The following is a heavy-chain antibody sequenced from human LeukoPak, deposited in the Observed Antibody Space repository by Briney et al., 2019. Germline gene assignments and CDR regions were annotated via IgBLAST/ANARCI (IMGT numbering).Heavy chain of an antibody. J-gene: IGHJ4*02. V-gene: IGHV1-46*01. CDR2: INPSGGST. D-gene: IGHD1-26*01. Sequence: ASVTVSCTASGYTITSYYLHWVRQAPGQGLEWMGIINPSGGSTSYAQKFQGRVTMTRDTSTSTVYMELSSLRSEDTAVYYCARVGGSYRGNYFDYWGQGTLVTVSS. CDR1: GYTITSYY. CDR3: ARVGGSYRGNYFDY.